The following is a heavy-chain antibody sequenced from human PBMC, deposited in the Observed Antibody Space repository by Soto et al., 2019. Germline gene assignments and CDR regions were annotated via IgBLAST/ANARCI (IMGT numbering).Heavy chain of an antibody. CDR2: IFHSGAT. CDR1: RDSISNSYW. J-gene: IGHJ5*01. D-gene: IGHD4-17*01. Sequence: QVQLRESAPGRVKPSGTLALTCAVSRDSISNSYWWTWVRQPPGKGLEWIGDIFHSGATNYNPSLRGRVTISVDKFKNQFSLTLNSVTAADTAVYYCARGENDFGWLYSWGQGTLSTVSS. CDR3: ARGENDFGWLYS. V-gene: IGHV4-4*02.